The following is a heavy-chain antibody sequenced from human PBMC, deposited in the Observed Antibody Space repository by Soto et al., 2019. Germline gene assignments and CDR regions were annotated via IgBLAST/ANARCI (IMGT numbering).Heavy chain of an antibody. Sequence: SVKVSCKASGGTFSSYAISWVRQAPGQGLEWMGGIIPIFGTANYAQKFQGRVTITADKSTSTAYMELSSLRSEDTAVYYCARDITGTTGPWFDPWGQGTLVTVSS. CDR2: IIPIFGTA. CDR3: ARDITGTTGPWFDP. V-gene: IGHV1-69*06. J-gene: IGHJ5*02. CDR1: GGTFSSYA. D-gene: IGHD1-7*01.